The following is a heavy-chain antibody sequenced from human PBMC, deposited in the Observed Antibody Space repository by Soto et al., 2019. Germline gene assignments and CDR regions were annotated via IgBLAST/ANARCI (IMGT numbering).Heavy chain of an antibody. D-gene: IGHD2-2*01. V-gene: IGHV3-48*02. Sequence: LRLSCAASGFTFSSYSMNWVRQAPGTGLEWVSYISSNSRTIYYADSVKGRFTISRDNGRDSLYLQMSGLRDEDTAVYYCTRDHCSSTSCSSIGIDCWGQGTPVTVSS. CDR2: ISSNSRTI. J-gene: IGHJ4*02. CDR1: GFTFSSYS. CDR3: TRDHCSSTSCSSIGIDC.